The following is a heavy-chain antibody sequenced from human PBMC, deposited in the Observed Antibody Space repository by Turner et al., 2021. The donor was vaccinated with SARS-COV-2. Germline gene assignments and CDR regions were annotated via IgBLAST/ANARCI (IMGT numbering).Heavy chain of an antibody. D-gene: IGHD5-18*01. CDR3: AREGTAMVQNFDY. V-gene: IGHV3-33*01. Sequence: QVQLVESGGGVVQPGRSLRLSCAASGFTFSSYGMHWVRQAQGKGLEWVAVIWYDGSNKYYADSVKGRFTISRDNSKNTLYLQMNSLRAEDTAVYYCAREGTAMVQNFDYWGQGTLVTVSS. J-gene: IGHJ4*02. CDR1: GFTFSSYG. CDR2: IWYDGSNK.